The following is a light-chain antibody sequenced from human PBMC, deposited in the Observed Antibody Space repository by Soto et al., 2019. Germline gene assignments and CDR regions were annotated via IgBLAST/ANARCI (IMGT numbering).Light chain of an antibody. CDR2: EVR. Sequence: QSALTQPASVSGSPGQSITISCTGTSSDVGGYNYVSWYQQHPGKAPKLMISEVRHRPSGVSDRFSGSKSGNTASLTISGLQAEDEADYYCSSYTTSSTLVVFGGGTKLTVL. CDR1: SSDVGGYNY. J-gene: IGLJ2*01. CDR3: SSYTTSSTLVV. V-gene: IGLV2-14*01.